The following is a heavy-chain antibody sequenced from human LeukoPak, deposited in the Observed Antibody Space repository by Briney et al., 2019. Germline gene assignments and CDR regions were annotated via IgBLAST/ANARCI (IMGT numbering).Heavy chain of an antibody. CDR3: AREGSSGKNWFDP. V-gene: IGHV4-30-2*01. Sequence: SETLSLTCAVSGGSISSGGYSWSWIRQPPGKGLEWIGYIYHSGSTYYNPSPKSRVTISVDRSKNQFSLKLSSVTAADTAVYYCAREGSSGKNWFDPWGQGTLVTVSS. CDR1: GGSISSGGYS. D-gene: IGHD3-22*01. CDR2: IYHSGST. J-gene: IGHJ5*02.